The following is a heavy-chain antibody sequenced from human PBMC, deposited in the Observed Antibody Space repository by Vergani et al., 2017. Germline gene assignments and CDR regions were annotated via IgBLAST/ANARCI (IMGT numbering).Heavy chain of an antibody. CDR1: GGTFSSYA. Sequence: QVQLVQSGAEVKKPGSSVKVSCKASGGTFSSYAISWVRQAPGQGLEWMGGIIPIFGTANYAQKFQGRVTITADESTSTAYSELSSLRSEDTAVYYCARVLDPRFHSGSYSGVFDYWGQGTLVTVSS. V-gene: IGHV1-69*01. D-gene: IGHD1-26*01. J-gene: IGHJ4*02. CDR2: IIPIFGTA. CDR3: ARVLDPRFHSGSYSGVFDY.